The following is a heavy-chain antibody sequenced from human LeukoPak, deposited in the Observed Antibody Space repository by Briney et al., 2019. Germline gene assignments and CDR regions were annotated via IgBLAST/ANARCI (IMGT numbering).Heavy chain of an antibody. J-gene: IGHJ6*02. Sequence: GGSLRLSCAASGFTFSSYAMHWVRQAPGKGLEWVAVISYDGSNKYYADSVKGRFTISRDNSKNTLYLQMNSLGAEDTAVYYCARTWRPYYYYGVDVWGQGTTVTVSS. CDR3: ARTWRPYYYYGVDV. CDR1: GFTFSSYA. V-gene: IGHV3-30*04. CDR2: ISYDGSNK.